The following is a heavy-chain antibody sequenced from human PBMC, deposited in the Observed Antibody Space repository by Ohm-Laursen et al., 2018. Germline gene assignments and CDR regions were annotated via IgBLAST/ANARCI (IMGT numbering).Heavy chain of an antibody. D-gene: IGHD3-22*01. V-gene: IGHV1-69*13. J-gene: IGHJ4*02. CDR2: IIPIFGTA. CDR1: AGSFTSYA. CDR3: GSVNYYDSSVGY. Sequence: SVSVVCHVSAGSFTSYAISSARQAPGQGPESLGGIIPIFGTANHAQKFQGRVTITADESTSTAYMELSSVRSEDTAVYYCGSVNYYDSSVGYWGQGTLITVSA.